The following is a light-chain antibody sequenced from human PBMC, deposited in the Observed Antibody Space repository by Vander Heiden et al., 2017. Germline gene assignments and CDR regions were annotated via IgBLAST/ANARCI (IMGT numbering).Light chain of an antibody. V-gene: IGLV2-14*01. CDR2: EVS. CDR3: MSYTSSSTWV. Sequence: QSALTQPASVSGSPGQSITIPCTGTSSDVGGYKYVSWYQQHPGKAPKVMIYEVSNRPSGVSNRFSGSKSGNTASLTISGLQAEDEADYYCMSYTSSSTWVFGGGTKLTVL. CDR1: SSDVGGYKY. J-gene: IGLJ3*02.